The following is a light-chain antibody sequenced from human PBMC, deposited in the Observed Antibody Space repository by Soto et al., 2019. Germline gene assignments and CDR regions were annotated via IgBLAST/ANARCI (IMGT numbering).Light chain of an antibody. Sequence: EIVLTQSPATLSLSPWERATLSCGASQSVSSSYLAWYQQKPGLAPRLLIYGASTRATGIPARFSGSGSGTEFTLTISSLQSEDFAVYYCQQYNNWPRTFGQGTKVDI. CDR2: GAS. CDR1: QSVSSSY. CDR3: QQYNNWPRT. J-gene: IGKJ1*01. V-gene: IGKV3-15*01.